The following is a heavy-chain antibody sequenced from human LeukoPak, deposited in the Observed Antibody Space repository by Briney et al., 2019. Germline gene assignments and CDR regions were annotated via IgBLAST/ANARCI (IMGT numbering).Heavy chain of an antibody. CDR1: GFTFSNYV. D-gene: IGHD2-21*02. Sequence: GGSLRLSCVASGFTFSNYVMSWVRQAPGKGLEWVSAITDSGTGTNHADSVKGRFTISRDNAKNSLYLQMNSLRAEDTAVYYCASACGGDCYPSTDTFDYWGQGTLVTVSS. J-gene: IGHJ4*02. CDR2: ITDSGTGT. CDR3: ASACGGDCYPSTDTFDY. V-gene: IGHV3-23*01.